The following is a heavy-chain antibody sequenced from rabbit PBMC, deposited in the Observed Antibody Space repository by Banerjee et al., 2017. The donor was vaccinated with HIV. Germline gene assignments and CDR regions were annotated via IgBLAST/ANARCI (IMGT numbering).Heavy chain of an antibody. V-gene: IGHV1S43*01. CDR2: IYPTYGAT. Sequence: QQQLEESGGGLVKPGGTLTLTCKASGIDFSSYYRMCWVRLAPGRGLELIACIYPTYGATDYASWVNGRFTISLDKAQNTVFLQMTSLTAADTATYFCARGYWVYHGYAYATIFDYFNLWGPGTLVTVS. J-gene: IGHJ4*01. CDR1: GIDFSSYYR. D-gene: IGHD6-1*01. CDR3: ARGYWVYHGYAYATIFDYFNL.